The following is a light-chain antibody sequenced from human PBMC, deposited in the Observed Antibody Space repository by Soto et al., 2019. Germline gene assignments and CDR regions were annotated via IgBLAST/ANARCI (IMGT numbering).Light chain of an antibody. CDR2: GAS. CDR1: QSVSSSY. CDR3: QQRSNWPRT. Sequence: EIVLTQSPGTPSLSPGERATLSCRASQSVSSSYLAWYQQKPGQAPRLLIYGASSRATGIPDRFSGSGSGIDFTLTISSLEPEDFAVYYCQQRSNWPRTFGQGTKVDIK. V-gene: IGKV3D-20*02. J-gene: IGKJ1*01.